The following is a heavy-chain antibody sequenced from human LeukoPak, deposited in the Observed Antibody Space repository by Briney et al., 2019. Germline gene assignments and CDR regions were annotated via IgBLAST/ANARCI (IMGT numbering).Heavy chain of an antibody. CDR3: AKEITYYYGSEFDY. D-gene: IGHD3-10*01. V-gene: IGHV3-23*01. CDR1: GFTFSSYA. J-gene: IGHJ4*02. Sequence: GGSLRLSCAGAGFTFSSYAMSWVRQAPGKGLEWVSAISGSGGSTYYADSVKGRFTISRDNSKNTLYLQMNSLRAEDTAVYYCAKEITYYYGSEFDYWGQGTLVTVSS. CDR2: ISGSGGST.